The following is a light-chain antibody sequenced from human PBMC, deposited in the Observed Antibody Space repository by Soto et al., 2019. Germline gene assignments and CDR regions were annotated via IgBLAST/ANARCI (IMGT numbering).Light chain of an antibody. V-gene: IGKV3D-20*02. CDR3: TQRSNWLCA. CDR1: QRFGSSN. Sequence: TISAVAVSLNKRERGTLSCRASQRFGSSNLAWYQQKPGQAPRLLIFAASIRATGVPARFSGGGSGTDFTLTIIYLQPEDVAVYYCTQRSNWLCAFGQVTKVAIK. CDR2: AAS. J-gene: IGKJ1*01.